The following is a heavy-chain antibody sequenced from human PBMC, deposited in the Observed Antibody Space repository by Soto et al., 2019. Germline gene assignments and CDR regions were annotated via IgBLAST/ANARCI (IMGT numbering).Heavy chain of an antibody. CDR3: EVTTGY. CDR1: GYTFTDYD. D-gene: IGHD2-21*02. Sequence: QVQVVQSRTEVKKPGASVKVSCKTSGYTFTDYDINWVRQTTGQGLEGMGWMSPDSGNAGYAQQFQGRVTMTSNTSTSTAYMELRSLRSEDTAMYYCEVTTGYWGQGTMVTVSS. J-gene: IGHJ4*02. V-gene: IGHV1-8*01. CDR2: MSPDSGNA.